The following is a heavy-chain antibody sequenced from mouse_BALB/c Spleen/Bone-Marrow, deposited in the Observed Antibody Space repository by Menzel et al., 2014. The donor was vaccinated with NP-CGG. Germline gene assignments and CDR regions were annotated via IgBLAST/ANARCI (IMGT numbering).Heavy chain of an antibody. CDR1: GFTFSSYG. CDR3: ARLGRDYFDY. D-gene: IGHD4-1*01. CDR2: FSSGGSYT. V-gene: IGHV5-6*01. Sequence: EVKLVESGGDLVKPGGSLKLSCAASGFTFSSYGMFWVRRTPDKRLEWVATFSSGGSYTYYPDSVKGRFTISRDNAKNTLYLQMSSLKSEDTATYYCARLGRDYFDYWGQGTTLTVSS. J-gene: IGHJ2*01.